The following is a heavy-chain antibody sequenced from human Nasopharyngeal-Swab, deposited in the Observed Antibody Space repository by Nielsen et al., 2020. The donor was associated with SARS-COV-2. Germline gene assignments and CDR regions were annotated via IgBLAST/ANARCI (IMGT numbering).Heavy chain of an antibody. V-gene: IGHV1-69*13. J-gene: IGHJ6*03. Sequence: SVKVSCKASGGTFSSYAISWVRQAPGQGLEWMGGIIPIFGTANYAQKFQGRVTITADESTSTAYVELSSLRSEDTAAYYCAVGATGYYYMDVWGKGTTVTVSS. D-gene: IGHD1-26*01. CDR3: AVGATGYYYMDV. CDR2: IIPIFGTA. CDR1: GGTFSSYA.